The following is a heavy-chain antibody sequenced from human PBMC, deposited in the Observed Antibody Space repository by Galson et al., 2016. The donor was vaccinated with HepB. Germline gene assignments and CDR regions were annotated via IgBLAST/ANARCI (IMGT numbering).Heavy chain of an antibody. CDR3: ARGKYDVATGPFQP. V-gene: IGHV1-2*02. J-gene: IGHJ1*01. CDR1: GFTFTTYY. D-gene: IGHD3/OR15-3a*01. CDR2: ITPNNGGT. Sequence: KVSCQASGFTFTTYYIQWLRQAPGQGLEWMGWITPNNGGTNYALKFQGRAAMTRDTSITTPYMDLSSLKSDDTAVYYCARGKYDVATGPFQPWGQGTLVSVSS.